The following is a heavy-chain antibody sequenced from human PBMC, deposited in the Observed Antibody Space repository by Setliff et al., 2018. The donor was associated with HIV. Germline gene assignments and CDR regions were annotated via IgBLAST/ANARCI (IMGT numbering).Heavy chain of an antibody. CDR2: ISGDGGRT. CDR3: ARDGGDYVEGMDV. D-gene: IGHD4-17*01. Sequence: PGGSLRLSCAASGFTFTSYAMSWVRQAPGKGLEWVSAISGDGGRTYYADPVKGRFTISRDNSKNTLHLQMNSLRVEDTAVYYCARDGGDYVEGMDVWGQGTTVTVSS. CDR1: GFTFTSYA. V-gene: IGHV3-23*01. J-gene: IGHJ6*02.